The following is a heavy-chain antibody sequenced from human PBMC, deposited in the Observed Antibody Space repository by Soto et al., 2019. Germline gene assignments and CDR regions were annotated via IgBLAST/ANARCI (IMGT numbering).Heavy chain of an antibody. Sequence: QVQLVESGGGLVKPGGSLRLSCAASGFTFSDYYMSWIRQAPGKGLEWVSYISSSSSYTNYANSVKARFTISRDSAKNSLYLDMNSLRAEVTAVYYWARVQAYSGYDYCEPGYYYGMDVWGQGTTVTVSS. CDR1: GFTFSDYY. V-gene: IGHV3-11*06. D-gene: IGHD5-12*01. CDR2: ISSSSSYT. J-gene: IGHJ6*02. CDR3: ARVQAYSGYDYCEPGYYYGMDV.